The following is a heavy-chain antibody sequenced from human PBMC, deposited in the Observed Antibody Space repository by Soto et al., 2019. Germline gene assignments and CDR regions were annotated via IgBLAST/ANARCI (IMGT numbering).Heavy chain of an antibody. J-gene: IGHJ4*02. V-gene: IGHV4-38-2*01. CDR3: ARTHSGSYYSVFNY. D-gene: IGHD1-26*01. CDR1: NFSISSGYY. Sequence: PSETLSLTCVVSNFSISSGYYWGWFRQSPGKGLEWIASIYRSGTTSYNPSLKSRVTISVDPSKNQFSLMLTAVTAADTAVYYCARTHSGSYYSVFNYWGRGSLVTVSS. CDR2: IYRSGTT.